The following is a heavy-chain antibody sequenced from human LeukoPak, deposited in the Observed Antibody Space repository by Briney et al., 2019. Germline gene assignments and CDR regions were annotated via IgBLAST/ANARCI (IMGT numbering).Heavy chain of an antibody. V-gene: IGHV4-34*01. CDR3: ARRYGDYDY. Sequence: SETLSLTCAVYGGSFSGYYWSWIRQPPGKGLEWIGEINHSGSTNYNPSLKSRVTISVDTSKNQFSLKLSSVTAADTAVYYCARRYGDYDYWGQGTLVTVSS. CDR1: GGSFSGYY. J-gene: IGHJ4*02. D-gene: IGHD4-17*01. CDR2: INHSGST.